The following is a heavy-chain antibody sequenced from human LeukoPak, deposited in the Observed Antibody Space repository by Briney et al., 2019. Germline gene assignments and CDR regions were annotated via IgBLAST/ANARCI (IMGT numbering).Heavy chain of an antibody. Sequence: GGSLRLSCAASGFTFSTYAMSWVRQAPGKGLEWVSSIGRSAGSTFYADSVKGRFTISRDNAKNSLYLQMNSLRDEDTAVYFCARDIANYGGNSGDYWGQGTLVTVSS. D-gene: IGHD4-23*01. CDR1: GFTFSTYA. CDR2: IGRSAGST. J-gene: IGHJ4*02. CDR3: ARDIANYGGNSGDY. V-gene: IGHV3-23*01.